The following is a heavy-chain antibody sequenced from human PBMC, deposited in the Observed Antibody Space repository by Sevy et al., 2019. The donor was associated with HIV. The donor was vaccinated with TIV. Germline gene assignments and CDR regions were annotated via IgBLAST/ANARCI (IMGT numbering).Heavy chain of an antibody. CDR1: GGSMNIYY. CDR3: ARVGFNWNDVDY. V-gene: IGHV4-59*01. J-gene: IGHJ4*02. CDR2: IYYSWST. Sequence: SETLSLTCSVSGGSMNIYYWSWIRQPLGKGLEWIGFIYYSWSTNYNPSLKSRVTISVDTSKNQFSLKLSSVTAAETAVYYCARVGFNWNDVDYWGQGTLVTVSS. D-gene: IGHD1-20*01.